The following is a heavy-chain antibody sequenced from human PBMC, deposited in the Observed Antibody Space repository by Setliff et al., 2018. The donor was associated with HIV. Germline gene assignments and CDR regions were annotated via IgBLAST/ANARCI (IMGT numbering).Heavy chain of an antibody. J-gene: IGHJ6*02. V-gene: IGHV1-46*01. CDR1: GYTFTSYY. D-gene: IGHD3-22*01. CDR2: INPSGGST. CDR3: AREIGDYYDSSGYYPPTDYYYGMDV. Sequence: ASVKVSCKASGYTFTSYYMHWVRQAPGQGLEWMGIINPSGGSTNYAQKLQGRVTMTTDTSTSTAYMGLRSLRSDDTAVYYCAREIGDYYDSSGYYPPTDYYYGMDVWGQGTTVTVSS.